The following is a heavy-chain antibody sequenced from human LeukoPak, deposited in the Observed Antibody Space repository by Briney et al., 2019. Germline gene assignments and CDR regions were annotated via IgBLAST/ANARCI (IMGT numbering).Heavy chain of an antibody. V-gene: IGHV3-7*01. CDR2: INRDGSGK. D-gene: IGHD2-15*01. CDR3: EGGPGY. CDR1: EFTFSNYW. J-gene: IGHJ4*02. Sequence: GGSLRLSCAASEFTFSNYWMRWVRQAPGKGLEWVANINRDGSGKYYVDSVKGRFIISRDNAKNSLYLQMNSLGADDTAVYYCEGGPGYWGQGTLVTVSS.